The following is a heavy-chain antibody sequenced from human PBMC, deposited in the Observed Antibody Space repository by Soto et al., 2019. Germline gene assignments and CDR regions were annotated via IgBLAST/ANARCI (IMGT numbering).Heavy chain of an antibody. CDR2: ISGSGGST. J-gene: IGHJ4*02. Sequence: VQLVESGGGVVQPGRSLRLSCAASGFTFSSYAMSWVRQAPGKGLEWVSAISGSGGSTYYADSVKGRFTISRDNSKNTLYLQMNSLRAEDTAVYYCAKDFASITMVRGVIPLFDYWGQGTLVTVSS. CDR3: AKDFASITMVRGVIPLFDY. CDR1: GFTFSSYA. D-gene: IGHD3-10*01. V-gene: IGHV3-23*04.